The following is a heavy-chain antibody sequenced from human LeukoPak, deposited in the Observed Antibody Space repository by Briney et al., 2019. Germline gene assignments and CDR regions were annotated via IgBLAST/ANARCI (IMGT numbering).Heavy chain of an antibody. CDR1: AFTFSSYS. D-gene: IGHD1-26*01. V-gene: IGHV3-21*01. CDR3: GRDGAGWDKWFDP. CDR2: ISGSSSDI. J-gene: IGHJ5*02. Sequence: GGSLRLSCAGSAFTFSSYSMNWVRQAPGKGLEWVSSISGSSSDIYYADSVKGRFTISRDNAKKSLYLQMNSLRAEDTAVYYCGRDGAGWDKWFDPWGQGTLVTVSS.